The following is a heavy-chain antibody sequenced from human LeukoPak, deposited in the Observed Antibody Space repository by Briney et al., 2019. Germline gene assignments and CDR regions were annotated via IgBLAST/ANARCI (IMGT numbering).Heavy chain of an antibody. CDR2: INHSGST. V-gene: IGHV4-34*01. Sequence: PSETLSLTCAVNGGSFSGYYWSWIRQPPGKGLEWIGEINHSGSTNYSPSLKSRVTISIDTSKNQLSLNLSSVTAADTAVYYCAIVGGSNWSGGAFDIWGQGTMVTVSS. CDR1: GGSFSGYY. CDR3: AIVGGSNWSGGAFDI. D-gene: IGHD6-13*01. J-gene: IGHJ3*02.